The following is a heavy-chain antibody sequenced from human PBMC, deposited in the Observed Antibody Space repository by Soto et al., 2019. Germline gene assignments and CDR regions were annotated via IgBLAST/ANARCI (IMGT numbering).Heavy chain of an antibody. CDR2: IWHDGSNK. V-gene: IGHV3-33*01. Sequence: QVQLVESGGGVVQPGSSLRLSCAASGFTFSLFGMHWVRQAPGKGLEGVAHIWHDGSNKFYADSVRGRFTISRDNSRSTLNLEMNSLRLEDTAVYFCAAGYCRSISCFRGLDYWGQGALITVSS. D-gene: IGHD2-2*01. CDR3: AAGYCRSISCFRGLDY. J-gene: IGHJ4*02. CDR1: GFTFSLFG.